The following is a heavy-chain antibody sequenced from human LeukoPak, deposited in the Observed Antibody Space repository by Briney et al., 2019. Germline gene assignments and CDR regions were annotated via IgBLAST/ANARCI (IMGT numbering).Heavy chain of an antibody. V-gene: IGHV5-51*01. J-gene: IGHJ3*02. D-gene: IGHD3-10*01. CDR2: IYPGDSDT. CDR1: GYSFTTYW. CDR3: ARETPTRGAFDI. Sequence: GESLKISCKGSGYSFTTYWIGWVRQMPGKGLEWMGIIYPGDSDTRYSPSFQGQVTISADKSFSTAYLQWSSLRASDTAMYYCARETPTRGAFDIWGQGTMVTVSS.